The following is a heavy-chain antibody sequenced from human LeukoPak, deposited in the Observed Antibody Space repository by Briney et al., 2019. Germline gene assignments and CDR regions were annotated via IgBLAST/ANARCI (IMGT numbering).Heavy chain of an antibody. V-gene: IGHV4-4*07. CDR1: GGSISSYY. CDR2: IYSSGST. CDR3: ARGPHTFGGVIVTY. D-gene: IGHD3-16*02. Sequence: PSETLSLTCTVSGGSISSYYWSWIRQPAGKGLEWIGRIYSSGSTNYNPSLKSRVTISVDTSKNQFSLKLSSVTAADTAVYYCARGPHTFGGVIVTYWGQGTLVTVSS. J-gene: IGHJ4*02.